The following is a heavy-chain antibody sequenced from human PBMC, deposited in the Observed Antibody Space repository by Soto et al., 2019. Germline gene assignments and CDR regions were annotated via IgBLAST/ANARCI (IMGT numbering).Heavy chain of an antibody. V-gene: IGHV3-74*01. CDR3: VRDKPHNWFDP. CDR2: INNDGSAA. CDR1: GFTFSSYW. J-gene: IGHJ5*02. Sequence: EEQVVESGGGLVQPGGSLRLSCAASGFTFSSYWTHWVRQVPGKGLVWVSRINNDGSAATYADSVKGRFTISRDNAKNTVYLQMNSLRAEDTAVYYCVRDKPHNWFDPWGQGTPVTVSS.